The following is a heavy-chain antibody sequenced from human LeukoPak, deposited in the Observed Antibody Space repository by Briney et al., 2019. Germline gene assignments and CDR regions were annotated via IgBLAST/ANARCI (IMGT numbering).Heavy chain of an antibody. CDR2: IYYSGST. CDR3: ARRRSGSYYLDY. CDR1: GGSISSYY. D-gene: IGHD1-26*01. Sequence: SETLSLTCTVSGGSISSYYWSWIRQPPGKGLEWIGYIYYSGSTNYYPSLKSRVTISVDTSKNQSSLKLSSVTAADAAVYYCARRRSGSYYLDYWGQGTLVTVSS. V-gene: IGHV4-59*08. J-gene: IGHJ4*02.